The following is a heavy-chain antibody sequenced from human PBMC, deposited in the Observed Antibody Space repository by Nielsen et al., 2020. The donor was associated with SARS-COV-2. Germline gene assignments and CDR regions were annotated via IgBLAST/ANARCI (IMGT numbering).Heavy chain of an antibody. D-gene: IGHD4-11*01. CDR1: GFTVTSNS. Sequence: GGSLRLSCAVSGFTVTSNSMNWVRQAPGKGLEWVSVIGSGGSTFYADSVKGRFTISRDNSKNTLYLQMNSLRAEDSAVYYCARDSDYRVNGMDVWGQGTTVTVSS. J-gene: IGHJ6*02. CDR2: IGSGGST. CDR3: ARDSDYRVNGMDV. V-gene: IGHV3-53*01.